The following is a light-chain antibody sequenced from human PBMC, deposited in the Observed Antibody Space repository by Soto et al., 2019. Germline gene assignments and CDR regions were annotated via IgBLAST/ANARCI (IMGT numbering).Light chain of an antibody. J-gene: IGKJ1*01. CDR3: QQYSASPRT. V-gene: IGKV3-20*01. Sequence: EIVLTQSPATLSLSPGERVTLSCRASQSVSNSLAWYQQKPGQAPRLLIHSASSRATGIPDRFSASGTGTDFTLTISRLEHEDFAVYYCQQYSASPRTFGQGTKVDIK. CDR2: SAS. CDR1: QSVSNS.